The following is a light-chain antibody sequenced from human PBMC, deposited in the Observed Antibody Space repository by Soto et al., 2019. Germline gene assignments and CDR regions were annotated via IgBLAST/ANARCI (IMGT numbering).Light chain of an antibody. CDR2: GAS. V-gene: IGKV1-5*01. J-gene: IGKJ5*01. Sequence: DIQMTQSPSTLSASVGDRVTTTCGASQSISTWLAWYQQKPGKAPNLLIYGASTLQSGVPSRFSGSGYGTDFTLTISNLQPEDFATYYCQQLNAYPLTFGQGTRLEIK. CDR1: QSISTW. CDR3: QQLNAYPLT.